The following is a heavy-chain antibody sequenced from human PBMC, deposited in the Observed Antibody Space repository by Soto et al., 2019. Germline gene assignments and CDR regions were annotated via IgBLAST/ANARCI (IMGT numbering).Heavy chain of an antibody. CDR1: GFTFTSSA. CDR3: AAYVVVLWVFDY. D-gene: IGHD3-22*01. CDR2: IVVGSGNT. Sequence: QMQLVQSGPEVKKPGTSVKVSCKASGFTFTSSAVQWVRQARGQRLEWIGWIVVGSGNTNYAQKFQERVTITRDMSTSTAYMELSSLRSEDTAVYYCAAYVVVLWVFDYWGQGTLVTVSS. J-gene: IGHJ4*02. V-gene: IGHV1-58*01.